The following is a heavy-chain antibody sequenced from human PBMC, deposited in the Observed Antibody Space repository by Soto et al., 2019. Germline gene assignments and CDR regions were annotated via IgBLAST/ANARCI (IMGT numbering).Heavy chain of an antibody. CDR3: AKDLVRGSYSYYFYGMDV. CDR2: IYYSGST. CDR1: GGSVSSGSYY. Sequence: PSETLSLTCTVSGGSVSSGSYYWSWIRQPPGKGLEWIGYIYYSGSTNYNPSLKSPVTISVDTSKNQFSLKLSSVTAADTAVYYCAKDLVRGSYSYYFYGMDVWGQGTTVTVSS. D-gene: IGHD1-26*01. J-gene: IGHJ6*02. V-gene: IGHV4-61*01.